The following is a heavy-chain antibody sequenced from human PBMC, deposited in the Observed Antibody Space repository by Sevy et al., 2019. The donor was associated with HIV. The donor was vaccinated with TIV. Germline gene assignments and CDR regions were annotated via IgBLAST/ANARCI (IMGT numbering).Heavy chain of an antibody. CDR3: AKEPYYYDSSPGY. V-gene: IGHV3-23*01. Sequence: GGSLRLSCAASGFTFSTYAMNWVRQAPGKGLEWVSSISNGGSGGSTDYADSVRGRFTISRDNSKNTLYLQMNSLRAEDTAVYYCAKEPYYYDSSPGYRGQGTLVTVSS. CDR2: ISNGGSGGST. CDR1: GFTFSTYA. D-gene: IGHD3-22*01. J-gene: IGHJ4*02.